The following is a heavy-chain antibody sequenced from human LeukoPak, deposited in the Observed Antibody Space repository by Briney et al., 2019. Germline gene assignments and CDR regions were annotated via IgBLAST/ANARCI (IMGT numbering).Heavy chain of an antibody. CDR3: ATGSCSSTSCYGDAFDI. Sequence: ASVKVSCKASGYTFTGYYMHWVRQAPGQGLEWMGRINPNSGGTNYAQKFQGRVTMTEDTSTDTAYMELSSLRSEDTAVYYCATGSCSSTSCYGDAFDIWGQGTMVTVSS. CDR2: INPNSGGT. V-gene: IGHV1-2*06. J-gene: IGHJ3*02. CDR1: GYTFTGYY. D-gene: IGHD2-2*01.